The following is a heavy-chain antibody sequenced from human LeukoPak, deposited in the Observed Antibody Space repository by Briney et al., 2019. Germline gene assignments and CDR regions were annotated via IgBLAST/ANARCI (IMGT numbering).Heavy chain of an antibody. J-gene: IGHJ6*03. CDR2: IYYSGST. D-gene: IGHD1-26*01. Sequence: PSETLSLTCTVSGGSISSSSYYWGWIRQPPGKGLEWIGSIYYSGSTYYNPSLKSRVTISVDTSKNQFSLKLSSVTAADTAVYYCARGGDYYYYYYMDVWGKGTTVTVSS. CDR1: GGSISSSSYY. V-gene: IGHV4-39*07. CDR3: ARGGDYYYYYYMDV.